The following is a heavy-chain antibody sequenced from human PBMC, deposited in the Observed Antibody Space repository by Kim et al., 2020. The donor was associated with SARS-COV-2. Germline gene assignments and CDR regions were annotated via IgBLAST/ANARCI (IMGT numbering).Heavy chain of an antibody. D-gene: IGHD6-19*01. J-gene: IGHJ4*02. CDR1: GFTFDDYA. V-gene: IGHV3-9*01. CDR3: AKLHSPGYSSGWLDDY. CDR2: ISWNSGSI. Sequence: GGSLRLSCAASGFTFDDYAMHWVRQAPGKGLEWVSGISWNSGSIGYADSVKGRFTISRDNAKNSLYLQRNSLRAEDTALYYCAKLHSPGYSSGWLDDYWGQGTLVTVSS.